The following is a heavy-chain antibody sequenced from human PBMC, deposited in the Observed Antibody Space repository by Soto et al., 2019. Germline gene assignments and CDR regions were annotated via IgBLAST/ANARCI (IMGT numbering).Heavy chain of an antibody. CDR1: GYTFVSYG. Sequence: QIQLVQSAAEVKKPGASVKVSCKTSGYTFVSYGISWVRQAPGQGLEWMGWISPYNGNTNFAQRFRGRVTLTTDTATDIGYMDLGRLKSDDTAVYYCSRDQNFFDSSGYYDHWGQGTLITVSS. CDR3: SRDQNFFDSSGYYDH. D-gene: IGHD3-22*01. V-gene: IGHV1-18*04. CDR2: ISPYNGNT. J-gene: IGHJ5*02.